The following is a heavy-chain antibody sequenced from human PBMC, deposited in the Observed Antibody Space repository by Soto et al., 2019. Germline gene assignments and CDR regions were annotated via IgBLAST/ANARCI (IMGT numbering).Heavy chain of an antibody. CDR1: GDSVSSNTAA. CDR2: TYYRSNWRH. CDR3: ARGVAGSGFDL. J-gene: IGHJ4*02. V-gene: IGHV6-1*01. D-gene: IGHD6-19*01. Sequence: QTLSLTCAISGDSVSSNTAAWNWIRSSPSRGLEWLGRTYYRSNWRHDYAVSVKSRITVNPDTSKNHFSLQLNSVTPDDTAVDYCARGVAGSGFDLWGQGPLVTVSS.